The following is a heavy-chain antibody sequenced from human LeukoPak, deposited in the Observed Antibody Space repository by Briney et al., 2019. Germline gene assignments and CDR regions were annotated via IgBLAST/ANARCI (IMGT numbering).Heavy chain of an antibody. CDR1: GFTFSNSE. V-gene: IGHV3-48*03. D-gene: IGHD3-9*01. CDR2: ISSSGRTI. Sequence: GGSLRLSCAASGFTFSNSEMNWVHQGPGKGLEWVSYISSSGRTIYYADSVQGRFTISRDNAKNSLFLQVNSLRAEDTAVYYCARGSLAIFDWGQGTLVTVSS. J-gene: IGHJ4*02. CDR3: ARGSLAIFD.